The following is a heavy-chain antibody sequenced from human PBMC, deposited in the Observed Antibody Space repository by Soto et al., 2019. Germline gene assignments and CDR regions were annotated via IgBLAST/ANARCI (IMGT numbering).Heavy chain of an antibody. V-gene: IGHV1-3*01. CDR2: INAGNGNT. CDR1: GYTFTSYA. CDR3: ASTTSGYRPLDY. Sequence: ASVKVSCKASGYTFTSYAMHWVRQAPGQRLEWMGWINAGNGNTKYSQKLQGRVTITRDTSASTAYMELSSLRSEDTAVYYCASTTSGYRPLDYWGQGTLVTVSS. D-gene: IGHD3-3*01. J-gene: IGHJ4*02.